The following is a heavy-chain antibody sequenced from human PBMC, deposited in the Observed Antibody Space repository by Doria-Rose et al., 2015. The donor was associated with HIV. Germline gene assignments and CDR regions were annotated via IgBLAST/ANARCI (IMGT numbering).Heavy chain of an antibody. D-gene: IGHD3-10*01. CDR2: ISSTSAYI. Sequence: VQLVESGGGLVRPGGSLRLSCATSGFTFSSHRINWVRQAPGKGLEWFSSISSTSAYINYADSVRGRFTIPRDNARNSLYLQMDSLRAEDTAIYYCATGVTLDYWGQGTLVTVSS. CDR3: ATGVTLDY. J-gene: IGHJ4*02. V-gene: IGHV3-21*01. CDR1: GFTFSSHR.